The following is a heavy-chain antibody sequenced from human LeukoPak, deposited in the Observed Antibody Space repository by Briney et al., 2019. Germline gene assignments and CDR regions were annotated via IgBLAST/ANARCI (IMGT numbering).Heavy chain of an antibody. CDR2: ISSSSSTI. Sequence: PGGSLRLSCAASGFAFSSCGLNWVRQAPGKGLEWVSYISSSSSTIYYADSMKGRFTISRDNAKNSLYLQMNSLRDEDTAVYYCAGGYSSVAGYFDYWGQGTLVTVSS. J-gene: IGHJ4*02. D-gene: IGHD6-19*01. CDR3: AGGYSSVAGYFDY. CDR1: GFAFSSCG. V-gene: IGHV3-48*02.